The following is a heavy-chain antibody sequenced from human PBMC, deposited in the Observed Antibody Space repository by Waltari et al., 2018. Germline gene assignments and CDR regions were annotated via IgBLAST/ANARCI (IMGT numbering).Heavy chain of an antibody. CDR2: IMTDGREE. CDR1: VFTLSNYW. D-gene: IGHD3-22*01. V-gene: IGHV3-7*01. J-gene: IGHJ3*02. Sequence: EVQLVESGGGLVQPGGSLRLSCAASVFTLSNYWMSWVRQAPGKGPEWVANIMTDGREEYYVDSVRGRFTISRDNAKNSLYLQMNSLRPEDTAVYYCVRDQWFAFDIWGQGTMVTVS. CDR3: VRDQWFAFDI.